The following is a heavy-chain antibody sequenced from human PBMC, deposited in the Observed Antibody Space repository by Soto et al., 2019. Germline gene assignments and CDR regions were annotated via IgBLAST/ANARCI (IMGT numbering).Heavy chain of an antibody. CDR2: ISYDGSNK. J-gene: IGHJ6*02. D-gene: IGHD6-13*01. CDR1: GFTFSSYG. Sequence: QVQLVESGGGVVQPGRSLRLSCAASGFTFSSYGMHWVRQAPGKGLEWVAVISYDGSNKYYADSVKGRFTISRDNSKNTLYLQMNSLRAEDTAVYYCAKLYHRNLRSSWDGDYGMDVWGQGTTVTVSS. V-gene: IGHV3-30*18. CDR3: AKLYHRNLRSSWDGDYGMDV.